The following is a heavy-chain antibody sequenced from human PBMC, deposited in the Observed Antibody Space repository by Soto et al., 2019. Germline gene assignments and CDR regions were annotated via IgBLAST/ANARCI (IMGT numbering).Heavy chain of an antibody. CDR2: ISGSGGST. V-gene: IGHV3-23*01. J-gene: IGHJ6*02. CDR3: AKDYYDSSGYPPPGMDV. CDR1: GFTFSSYA. Sequence: GESLKISCAASGFTFSSYAMSWVRQAPGKGLEWVSAISGSGGSTYYADSVKGRFTISRDNSKNTLYLQMNSLRAEDTAVYYCAKDYYDSSGYPPPGMDVWGQGTTVTVSS. D-gene: IGHD3-22*01.